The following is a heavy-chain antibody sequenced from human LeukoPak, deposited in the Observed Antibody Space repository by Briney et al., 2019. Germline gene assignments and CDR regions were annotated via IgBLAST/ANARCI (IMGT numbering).Heavy chain of an antibody. CDR2: IIPIFGTA. J-gene: IGHJ6*04. CDR1: GGTFSSYA. CDR3: ASYYGDYPSYYYGMDV. V-gene: IGHV1-69*06. Sequence: GASVKVSCKASGGTFSSYAISWVRQAPGQGLEWMGGIIPIFGTANYAQKFQGRVTIAADKSTSTAYMGLSSLRSEDTAVYYCASYYGDYPSYYYGMDVWGKGTTVTVSS. D-gene: IGHD4-17*01.